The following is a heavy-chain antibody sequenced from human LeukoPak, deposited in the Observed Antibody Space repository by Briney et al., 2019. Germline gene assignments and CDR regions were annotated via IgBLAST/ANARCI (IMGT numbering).Heavy chain of an antibody. J-gene: IGHJ4*02. Sequence: TVKVSCKASGGTFSSYAISWVRQAPGQGLEWMGGIIPIFGTANYAQKFQGRVTITADESTSTAYMELSSLRSEDTAVYYCATSWNALRDYWGQGTLVTVSS. D-gene: IGHD1-1*01. CDR3: ATSWNALRDY. CDR1: GGTFSSYA. V-gene: IGHV1-69*13. CDR2: IIPIFGTA.